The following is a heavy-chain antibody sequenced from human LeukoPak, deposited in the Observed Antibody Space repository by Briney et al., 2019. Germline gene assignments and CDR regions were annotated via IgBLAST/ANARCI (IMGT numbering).Heavy chain of an antibody. V-gene: IGHV3-33*01. CDR2: IWYDGSKS. J-gene: IGHJ4*02. D-gene: IGHD3-9*01. CDR1: GCTFNNYG. CDR3: ARASGTTAYYPY. Sequence: PGTSLSLSCAASGCTFNNYGMHWVRQAPGKGLEWVAVIWYDGSKSYYVDSVKGRFTISRDNSKNTVYLQMNSLRADDSALYYCARASGTTAYYPYWGRGTLVTVSS.